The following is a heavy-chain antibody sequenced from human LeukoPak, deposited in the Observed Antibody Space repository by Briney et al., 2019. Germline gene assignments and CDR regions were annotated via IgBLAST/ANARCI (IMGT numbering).Heavy chain of an antibody. V-gene: IGHV1-8*01. J-gene: IGHJ4*02. CDR3: ARIRGSGSYYSFGY. D-gene: IGHD3-10*01. CDR2: MNSNSGNT. Sequence: ASVKASCKASGYTFTSYDINWVRQATGQGLEWMGWMNSNSGNTGYAQKFQGRVTMTRNTSISTAYMELSSLRSEDTAVYYCARIRGSGSYYSFGYWGQGTLVTVSS. CDR1: GYTFTSYD.